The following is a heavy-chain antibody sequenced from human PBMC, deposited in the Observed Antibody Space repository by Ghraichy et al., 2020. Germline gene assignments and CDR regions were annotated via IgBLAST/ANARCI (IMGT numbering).Heavy chain of an antibody. CDR1: GFTVSNFY. D-gene: IGHD1-26*01. Sequence: GGSLRLSCAASGFTVSNFYMTWVRQAPGKGLEWVSVMYSGGSTYYTDSVKGRFTISRDNSKNTLYLQMNNLRAEDTAIYYCARDPLVGAPKPYYYGMDVWGQGPTVPVSS. CDR3: ARDPLVGAPKPYYYGMDV. CDR2: MYSGGST. J-gene: IGHJ6*02. V-gene: IGHV3-66*01.